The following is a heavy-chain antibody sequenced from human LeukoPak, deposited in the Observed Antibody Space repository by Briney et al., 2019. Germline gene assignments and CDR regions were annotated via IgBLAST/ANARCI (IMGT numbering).Heavy chain of an antibody. CDR2: INHSGST. V-gene: IGHV4-34*01. CDR1: GGSFSGYY. Sequence: PSETLSLTCAVYGGSFSGYYWSWIRQPPGKGLEWIGEINHSGSTNYNPSLKSRVTISVDTSKNQFSLKLSSVTAADTAVYYCARDHKQWLVGPYYYYYMDVWGKGTTVTISS. D-gene: IGHD6-19*01. CDR3: ARDHKQWLVGPYYYYYMDV. J-gene: IGHJ6*03.